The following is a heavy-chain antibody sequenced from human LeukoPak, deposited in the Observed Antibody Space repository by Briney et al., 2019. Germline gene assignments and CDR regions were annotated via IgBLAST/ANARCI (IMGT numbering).Heavy chain of an antibody. V-gene: IGHV3-15*04. J-gene: IGHJ4*02. CDR3: ATDVPSPRAQIAY. CDR1: GFTFSNAW. CDR2: IVVGGTT. Sequence: GGSLSPACAASGFTFSNAWMSWVRQAPGKGLEWVARIVVGGTTDYAAPVKGRFTISRDDSMNMLYLQMDSLKTGDTAMHYCATDVPSPRAQIAYWGRDPRHTVSS.